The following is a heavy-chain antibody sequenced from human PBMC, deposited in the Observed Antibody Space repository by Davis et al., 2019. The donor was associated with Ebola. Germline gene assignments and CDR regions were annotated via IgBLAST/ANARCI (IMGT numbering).Heavy chain of an antibody. D-gene: IGHD2-2*01. Sequence: ASVKVSCLASVYTFTGYYMHWVRQAPGQGLEWMGWINPNSGGTNYAQKFQGWITMTRDTSISTAYMELSRLRSDDTAVYYCARGQVVVPAALYYMDVWGKGTTVTVSS. V-gene: IGHV1-2*04. CDR3: ARGQVVVPAALYYMDV. J-gene: IGHJ6*03. CDR2: INPNSGGT. CDR1: VYTFTGYY.